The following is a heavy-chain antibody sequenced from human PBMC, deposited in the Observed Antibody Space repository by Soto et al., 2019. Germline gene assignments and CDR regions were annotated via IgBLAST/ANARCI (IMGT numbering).Heavy chain of an antibody. D-gene: IGHD3-22*01. CDR1: GDSISSGGYY. Sequence: QVQLQESGPGLVKPSQTLSLTCTVSGDSISSGGYYWSWIRQHPGKGLEWIGYIYFSGTTYYNPSLRSRVTISLDTSKNQFSLKLSSVTAADTAVYYCARVGTYYYDSSGSYHVGYYFDYWGQGTLVTVSS. J-gene: IGHJ4*02. CDR3: ARVGTYYYDSSGSYHVGYYFDY. V-gene: IGHV4-31*03. CDR2: IYFSGTT.